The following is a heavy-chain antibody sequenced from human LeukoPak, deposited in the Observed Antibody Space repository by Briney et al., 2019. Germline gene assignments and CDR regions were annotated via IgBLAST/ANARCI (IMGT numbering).Heavy chain of an antibody. D-gene: IGHD5-12*01. J-gene: IGHJ4*02. CDR3: ARDSGYEFDY. CDR1: GFTFSSYW. Sequence: PGGSLRLSCAASGFTFSSYWVHWVRQAPGKGLVWVSPINSDGSSTNFADSVKGRFTISRDNAKNTLYLQMNSLRAEDTAVYYCARDSGYEFDYWGQGTLVTVSS. V-gene: IGHV3-74*01. CDR2: INSDGSST.